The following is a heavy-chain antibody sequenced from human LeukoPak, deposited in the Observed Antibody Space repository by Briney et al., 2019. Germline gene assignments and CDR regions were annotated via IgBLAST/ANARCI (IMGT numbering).Heavy chain of an antibody. CDR2: IYYCEST. CDR1: GGSISSSSYY. CDR3: ASNHIVGAPDAFDI. V-gene: IGHV4-39*01. Sequence: SETLSLTCTVSGGSISSSSYYWGWVRQPPGKGLEWIGSIYYCESTYYNPSLKSRVTISVDTSKNQFSLKLSSVTAADTAVYYCASNHIVGAPDAFDIWGQGTMVTVSS. J-gene: IGHJ3*02. D-gene: IGHD1-26*01.